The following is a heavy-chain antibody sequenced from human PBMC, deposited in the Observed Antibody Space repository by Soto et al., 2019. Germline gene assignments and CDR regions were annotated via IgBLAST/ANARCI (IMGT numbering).Heavy chain of an antibody. CDR2: INPSLGTA. J-gene: IGHJ4*02. V-gene: IGHV1-46*01. CDR3: ARAPYSRTSFHFDF. Sequence: ASVKVSCKTSGYTFSNYGITWVRRAPGQGLEWVGIINPSLGTANYAQKFQGRVAMTWDTSTTTVYMELSSLRSDDTAVYYCARAPYSRTSFHFDFWGQGTLVTVSS. CDR1: GYTFSNYG. D-gene: IGHD3-22*01.